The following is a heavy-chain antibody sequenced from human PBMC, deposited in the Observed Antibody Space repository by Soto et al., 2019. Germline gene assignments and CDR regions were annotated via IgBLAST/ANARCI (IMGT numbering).Heavy chain of an antibody. CDR2: ISWNSGSM. D-gene: IGHD2-15*01. V-gene: IGHV3-9*01. Sequence: GGSLRLSCAASGSTFDDFAMHWVRQAPGKGLEWVSGISWNSGSMVYVDSVKGRFTISRDNAKNSLYLQMSSLRVEDTAVYYCATLDTAEIQTAAYWGQGTLVTVSS. CDR1: GSTFDDFA. J-gene: IGHJ4*02. CDR3: ATLDTAEIQTAAY.